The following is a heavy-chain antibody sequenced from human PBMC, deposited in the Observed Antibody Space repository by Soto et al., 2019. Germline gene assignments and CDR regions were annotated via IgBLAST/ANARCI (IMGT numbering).Heavy chain of an antibody. CDR2: IISGGTRV. J-gene: IGHJ6*02. CDR1: VFTFSNDS. CDR3: ARERKSKGGMDV. Sequence: PRGSLLLSCASSVFTFSNDSMDWVRQGPGKGLEWVSRIISGGTRVTYADSVKGRFTIARDNAKNTLYLEMHSLTAEDTAVYYCARERKSKGGMDVWGQGTTVTVSS. V-gene: IGHV3-74*01.